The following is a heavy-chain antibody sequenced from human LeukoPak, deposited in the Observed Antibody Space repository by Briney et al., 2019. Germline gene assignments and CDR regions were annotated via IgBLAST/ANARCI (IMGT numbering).Heavy chain of an antibody. CDR3: ARSYSTSSKIFDY. CDR2: IKQDGSEK. Sequence: GGSLRLSCAASGFTFSNYWMNWVRQAPGKGLEWVANIKQDGSEKYYVDSVKGRFTISRDNAKNSLNLQMNSLRAGDTAVYYCARSYSTSSKIFDYWRQGTLVTVSS. J-gene: IGHJ4*02. V-gene: IGHV3-7*01. CDR1: GFTFSNYW. D-gene: IGHD6-6*01.